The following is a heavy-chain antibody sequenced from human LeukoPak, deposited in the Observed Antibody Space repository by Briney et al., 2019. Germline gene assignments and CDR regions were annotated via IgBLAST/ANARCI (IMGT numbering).Heavy chain of an antibody. D-gene: IGHD2-2*01. Sequence: GGSLRLSCAASGFTFDDYGMSWVRQAPGKGLEWVSGINWNGGNTGYVDSVKGRFTISRDNSKNTLYLQMNSLRAEDTAVYYCAKDSEVVPAAQFDYWGQGTLVTVSS. V-gene: IGHV3-20*04. CDR3: AKDSEVVPAAQFDY. J-gene: IGHJ4*02. CDR2: INWNGGNT. CDR1: GFTFDDYG.